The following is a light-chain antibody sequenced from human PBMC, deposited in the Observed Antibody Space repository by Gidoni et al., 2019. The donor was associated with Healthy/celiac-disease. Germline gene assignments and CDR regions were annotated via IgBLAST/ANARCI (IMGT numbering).Light chain of an antibody. Sequence: EIVMTQSPVTLSVSPGERDTLSCRASQSVSSNLACSQQKPGQAPRLLIYGASTRATGIPARFSGSGSGTEFALTISSLQSEDFAVYYCQQYNNWPPLTFGGGTKVEIK. V-gene: IGKV3-15*01. CDR1: QSVSSN. CDR3: QQYNNWPPLT. CDR2: GAS. J-gene: IGKJ4*01.